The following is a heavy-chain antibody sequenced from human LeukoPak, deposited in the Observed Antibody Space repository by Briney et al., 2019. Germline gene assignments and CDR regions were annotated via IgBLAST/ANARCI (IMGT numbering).Heavy chain of an antibody. V-gene: IGHV3-23*01. CDR1: GFMFSRNA. D-gene: IGHD4-23*01. CDR2: ISDTGSIT. CDR3: AKNPGAYGGRSVGY. Sequence: GGSLRLSCGVSGFMFSRNAMSWVRQAPGKGLEWVSTISDTGSITLYADSVKGRFTISRGNSKNMLYLQMNSLRVEDTAVYYCAKNPGAYGGRSVGYWGQGTLVTVSS. J-gene: IGHJ4*02.